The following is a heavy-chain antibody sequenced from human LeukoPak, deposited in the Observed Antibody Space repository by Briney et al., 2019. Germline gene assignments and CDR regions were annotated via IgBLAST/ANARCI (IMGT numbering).Heavy chain of an antibody. D-gene: IGHD2-21*02. CDR2: ISSSSSYI. V-gene: IGHV3-21*01. J-gene: IGHJ4*02. CDR1: GFTFSSYS. CDR3: ARGAYCGGDCYPHFDY. Sequence: GGSLRLPCAASGFTFSSYSMNWVRQAPGKGLEWVSSISSSSSYIYYADSVKGRFTISRDNAKNSLYLQMNSLRAEDTAVYYCARGAYCGGDCYPHFDYWGQGTLVTVSS.